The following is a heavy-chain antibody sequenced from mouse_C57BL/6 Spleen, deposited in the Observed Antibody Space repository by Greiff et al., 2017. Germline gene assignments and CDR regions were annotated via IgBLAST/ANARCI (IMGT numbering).Heavy chain of an antibody. CDR3: ATYSLYAMDY. J-gene: IGHJ4*01. CDR1: GYTFTSYT. V-gene: IGHV1-4*01. D-gene: IGHD2-12*01. CDR2: INPSSGYT. Sequence: QVQLQQSGAELARPGASVKMSCKASGYTFTSYTMHWVKQRPGQGLEWIGYINPSSGYTKYNQKFKDKATVTADKSSSTAYMQLSSLTSEDSAVYYCATYSLYAMDYWGQGTSVTVSS.